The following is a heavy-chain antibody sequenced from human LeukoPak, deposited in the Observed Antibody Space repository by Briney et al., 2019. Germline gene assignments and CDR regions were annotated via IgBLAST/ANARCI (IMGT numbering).Heavy chain of an antibody. CDR1: GFTFSHYL. CDR2: INSDESNT. Sequence: GGSLRLSCAASGFTFSHYLMHWVRQAPGKGLVWVSRINSDESNTNSYADSVKGRFIISRDNAKNTLYLQMNSLRAEDTAVYFCGRGGNGIDICGQGTTVIVSS. V-gene: IGHV3-74*01. CDR3: GRGGNGIDI. J-gene: IGHJ3*02. D-gene: IGHD2-8*01.